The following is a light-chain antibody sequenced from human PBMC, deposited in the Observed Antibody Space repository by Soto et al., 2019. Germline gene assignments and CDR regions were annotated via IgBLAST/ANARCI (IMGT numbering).Light chain of an antibody. J-gene: IGKJ2*01. CDR3: QQYGSSPYT. Sequence: EIVLTQSPGTLSLSPGERATLSCRASQSVSSSYLAWYQQKPGQAPRLLIFAASSRATGIPDRFSGSGSGTAFTLTVSRLEPEDFAVYFCQQYGSSPYTFGQGTKLEI. CDR2: AAS. CDR1: QSVSSSY. V-gene: IGKV3-20*01.